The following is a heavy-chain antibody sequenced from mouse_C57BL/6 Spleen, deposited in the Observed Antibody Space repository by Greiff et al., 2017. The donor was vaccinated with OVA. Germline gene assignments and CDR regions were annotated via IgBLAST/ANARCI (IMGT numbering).Heavy chain of an antibody. D-gene: IGHD4-1*01. V-gene: IGHV1-15*01. CDR1: GYTFTDYE. CDR3: LGGFYWYFDV. Sequence: VQLQQSGAELVRPGASVTLSCKASGYTFTDYEMHWVEQTPVHGLEWIGAIDPETGGTAYNQKFKGKAILTADKSSSTAYMELRSLTSEDSAVYYCLGGFYWYFDVWGTGTTVTVSS. CDR2: IDPETGGT. J-gene: IGHJ1*03.